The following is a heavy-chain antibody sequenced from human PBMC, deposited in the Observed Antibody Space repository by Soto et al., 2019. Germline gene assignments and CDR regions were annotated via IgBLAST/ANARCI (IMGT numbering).Heavy chain of an antibody. CDR3: ASSRRGAFDY. Sequence: SETLSLTCAVYGGSFSGYYWSWIRQPPGKGLEWIGEINHSRSTNYNPSLKSRVTISVDTSKNQFSLKLSSVTAADTAVYYCASSRRGAFDYWGQGTLVTVSS. CDR1: GGSFSGYY. CDR2: INHSRST. V-gene: IGHV4-34*01. D-gene: IGHD3-16*01. J-gene: IGHJ4*02.